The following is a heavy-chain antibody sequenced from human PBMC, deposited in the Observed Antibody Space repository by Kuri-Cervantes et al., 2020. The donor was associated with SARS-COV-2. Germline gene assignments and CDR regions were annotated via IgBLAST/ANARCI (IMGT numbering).Heavy chain of an antibody. J-gene: IGHJ4*02. V-gene: IGHV3-73*01. CDR1: GFTFSSYS. CDR2: VRGKANNYAT. Sequence: LSLTCAASGFTFSSYSMHWVRQASGKGLEWVGRVRGKANNYATAYAASVKGRFTISRDDSKNMAYLQMNSLKTEDTAVYYCTTLIDYWGQGALVTVSS. CDR3: TTLIDY.